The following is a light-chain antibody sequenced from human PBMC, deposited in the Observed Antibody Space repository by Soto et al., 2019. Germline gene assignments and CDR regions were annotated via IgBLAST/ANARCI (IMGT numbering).Light chain of an antibody. V-gene: IGKV3-15*01. CDR3: QQFNNWPPLT. CDR1: QFVSTN. CDR2: SAS. J-gene: IGKJ4*01. Sequence: EVVMTQSPATLSVSPGESATLSCRASQFVSTNLAWYQQKPGQAPRLLIYSASTRATGIPARFSGSGSGTEFTLTIRSLQSEDSAVYYCQQFNNWPPLTFGGGTKVEIK.